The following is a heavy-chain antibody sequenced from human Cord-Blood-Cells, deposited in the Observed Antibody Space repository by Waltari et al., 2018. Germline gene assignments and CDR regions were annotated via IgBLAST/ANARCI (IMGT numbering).Heavy chain of an antibody. Sequence: QVQLVQSGAEVKKPGASVKVSCKASGYTFTSYGISWVRQAPGQGLEWMGWISAYNGNTNYAQKRQGRCTMTTDTSTSTAYMELRSLRSDDTAVYYCARDHTIFGVVIIDYYYGMDVWGQGTTVTVSS. CDR1: GYTFTSYG. CDR2: ISAYNGNT. CDR3: ARDHTIFGVVIIDYYYGMDV. D-gene: IGHD3-3*01. V-gene: IGHV1-18*01. J-gene: IGHJ6*02.